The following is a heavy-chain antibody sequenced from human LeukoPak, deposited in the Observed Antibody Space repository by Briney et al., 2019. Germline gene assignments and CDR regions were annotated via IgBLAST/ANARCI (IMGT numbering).Heavy chain of an antibody. J-gene: IGHJ3*02. D-gene: IGHD2-2*01. CDR3: ARGMIVPGAPGGAFDI. CDR1: GGSISSGGYY. Sequence: SETLSLTCTVSGGSISSGGYYWSWIRQPPGKGLEWIGYIYHSGSTYYNPSLKSRVTISVDRSKNQFSLKLSSVTAADTAVYYCARGMIVPGAPGGAFDIWGQGTMVTVSS. V-gene: IGHV4-30-2*01. CDR2: IYHSGST.